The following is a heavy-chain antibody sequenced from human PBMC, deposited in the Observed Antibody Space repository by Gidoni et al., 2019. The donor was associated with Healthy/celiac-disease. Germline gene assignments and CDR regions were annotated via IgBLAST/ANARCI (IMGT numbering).Heavy chain of an antibody. CDR3: ARDRAYGDFYYYYGMDV. D-gene: IGHD4-17*01. J-gene: IGHJ6*02. V-gene: IGHV3-20*01. CDR1: GFTFDDYG. Sequence: EVQLVESGGGVVRPGGSLRLSCAASGFTFDDYGMSWVRQAPGKGLEWVSGINWNGGSTGYADSVKGRFTISRDNAKNSLYLQMNSLRAEDTALYHCARDRAYGDFYYYYGMDVWGQGTTVTVSS. CDR2: INWNGGST.